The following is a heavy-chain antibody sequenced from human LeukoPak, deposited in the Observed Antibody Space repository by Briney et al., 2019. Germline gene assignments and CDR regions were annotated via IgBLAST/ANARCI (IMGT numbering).Heavy chain of an antibody. CDR3: ARSGTLYRYTPGFDP. CDR2: INHSGST. D-gene: IGHD1-7*01. CDR1: GGSFSGYY. J-gene: IGHJ5*02. Sequence: SETLSLTCAVYGGSFSGYYWSWIRQPPGKGLEWIGEINHSGSTNYNPSLKSRVTISVDTSKNQFSLKLSSVTAADTAVYYCARSGTLYRYTPGFDPWGQGTLVTVSP. V-gene: IGHV4-34*01.